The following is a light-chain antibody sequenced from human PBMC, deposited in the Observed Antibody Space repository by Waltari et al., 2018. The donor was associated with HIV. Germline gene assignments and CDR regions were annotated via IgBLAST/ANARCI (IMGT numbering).Light chain of an antibody. CDR2: DAS. V-gene: IGKV3-11*01. J-gene: IGKJ4*01. Sequence: EIVLTQSPATLSLSPGERATLSCRASQSVSYYLAWYQQRPGQAPRLLIYDASNRATGIPARFSGSGSGTDFTRTISSLEPEDFAVYYCQERSNWPLTFGGGTKVEIK. CDR3: QERSNWPLT. CDR1: QSVSYY.